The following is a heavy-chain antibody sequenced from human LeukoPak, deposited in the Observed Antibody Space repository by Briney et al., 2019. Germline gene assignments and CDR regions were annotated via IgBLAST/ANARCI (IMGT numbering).Heavy chain of an antibody. D-gene: IGHD2-15*01. CDR2: ISYDGSNK. Sequence: GGSLRLSCAASGFTFSSYGMHWVRQAPGKGLEWVAVISYDGSNKYYADSVKGRLTISRDNSKNTLYLQMNSLRAEDTAVYYCATVVAATLTYAFDIWGQGTMVTVSS. J-gene: IGHJ3*02. CDR3: ATVVAATLTYAFDI. CDR1: GFTFSSYG. V-gene: IGHV3-30*03.